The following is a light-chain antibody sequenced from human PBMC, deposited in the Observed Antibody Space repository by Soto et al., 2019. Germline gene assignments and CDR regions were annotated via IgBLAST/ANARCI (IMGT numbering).Light chain of an antibody. CDR2: DAS. CDR1: QSVSSY. V-gene: IGKV3-11*01. Sequence: EIVLTQSLSILSMSLGERATLSCRASQSVSSYFAWYQHKPGQAPGLLIYDASNRATGVPARFSGSGSGTDFTLTISSLEPEDFAVYYCQQRRYWPVTFGQGTKVDIK. J-gene: IGKJ1*01. CDR3: QQRRYWPVT.